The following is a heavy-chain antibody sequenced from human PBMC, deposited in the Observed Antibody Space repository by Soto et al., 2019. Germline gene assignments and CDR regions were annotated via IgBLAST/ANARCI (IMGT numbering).Heavy chain of an antibody. CDR3: ATIAAAVSYYYYGMDV. J-gene: IGHJ6*02. CDR2: IYYSGST. V-gene: IGHV4-39*01. CDR1: GDSISSGDYY. Sequence: SETLSLTCTVSGDSISSGDYYWGWIRQPPGKGLEWIGSIYYSGSTYYNPSLKSRVTISVDTSKNQFSLKLSSVTAADTAVYYCATIAAAVSYYYYGMDVWGQGTTVTVSS. D-gene: IGHD6-13*01.